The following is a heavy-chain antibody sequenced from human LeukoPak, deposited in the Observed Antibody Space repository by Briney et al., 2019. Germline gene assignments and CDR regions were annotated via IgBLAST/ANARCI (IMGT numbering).Heavy chain of an antibody. V-gene: IGHV3-23*01. J-gene: IGHJ5*02. Sequence: GASLRLSCVASGFTFSSYAMSWVRQAPGKGLEWGSVISGGGDSTYYADSVKGRFTISRDNSKNTLYLQMNSLRGEDPAVYFCAKDVGPNWFDPRGQGILVTVSS. CDR2: ISGGGDST. CDR1: GFTFSSYA. CDR3: AKDVGPNWFDP. D-gene: IGHD1-26*01.